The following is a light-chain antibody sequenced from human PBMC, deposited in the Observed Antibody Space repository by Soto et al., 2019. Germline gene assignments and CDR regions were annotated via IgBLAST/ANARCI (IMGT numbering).Light chain of an antibody. CDR1: QTVSSSY. J-gene: IGKJ1*01. Sequence: ETVLTQSPGTLSLSPGERATLSCRAGQTVSSSYLAWYQQKPGQAPRLLIYGASSRATGIPDRFSGSGSGTDFTLTISRLEPEDFAVYYCQQYCQQYGSSPPSWTFGQGTRVEIK. V-gene: IGKV3-20*01. CDR3: QQYCQQYGSSPPSWT. CDR2: GAS.